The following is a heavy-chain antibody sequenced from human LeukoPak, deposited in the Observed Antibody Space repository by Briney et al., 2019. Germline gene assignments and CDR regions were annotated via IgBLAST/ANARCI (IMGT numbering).Heavy chain of an antibody. CDR1: GFTFSSYS. Sequence: PGGSLRLSCAASGFTFSSYSMNWVRQAPGKGLEWVSYISSSSSTIYYADSVKGRFTISRDNAKNSLYLQMNSLRAEDTAVYYCARDPPTGYGDYGGDYWGQGTLVTVSS. D-gene: IGHD4-17*01. CDR2: ISSSSSTI. J-gene: IGHJ4*02. CDR3: ARDPPTGYGDYGGDY. V-gene: IGHV3-48*01.